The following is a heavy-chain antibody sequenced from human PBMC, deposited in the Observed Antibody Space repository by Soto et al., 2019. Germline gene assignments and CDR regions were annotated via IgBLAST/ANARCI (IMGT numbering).Heavy chain of an antibody. Sequence: HPGGSLRLSCAASGFTFSSYGMHWVRQAPGKGLEWVAVIWYDGSNKYYADSVKGRFTISRDNSKNTLYLQMNSLRAEDTAVYYCARGAWRWLQLGAFDIWGQGTMVTVS. CDR3: ARGAWRWLQLGAFDI. CDR1: GFTFSSYG. V-gene: IGHV3-33*01. D-gene: IGHD5-12*01. CDR2: IWYDGSNK. J-gene: IGHJ3*02.